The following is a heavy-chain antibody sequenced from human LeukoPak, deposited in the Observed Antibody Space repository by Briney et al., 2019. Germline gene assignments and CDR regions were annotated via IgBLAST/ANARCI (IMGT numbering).Heavy chain of an antibody. CDR1: GGSISSSSYY. Sequence: SETLSLSCTVSGGSISSSSYYWGWLRQPPGQRLEWIGSIYYSGSTYYNPSLKSRVTISVDTSKNQFSLKLSSVTAADTAVYYCWGWRTIGDYFDYWGQGTLVTVSS. CDR3: WGWRTIGDYFDY. CDR2: IYYSGST. J-gene: IGHJ4*02. V-gene: IGHV4-39*01. D-gene: IGHD1-1*01.